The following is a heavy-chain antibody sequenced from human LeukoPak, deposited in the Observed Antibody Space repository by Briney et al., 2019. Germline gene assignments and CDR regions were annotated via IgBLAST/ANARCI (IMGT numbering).Heavy chain of an antibody. CDR1: GFTFSSYS. D-gene: IGHD2-15*01. Sequence: GGSLRLSCAASGFTFSSYSMNWVRQAPGKGLEWVSSISSSSSYIYYPDSVKGRFTISRDNAKNSLFLQMNSLRAEDTAVYYCAKDRGYCSGGSCYRPYYYMDVWGKGTTVTVSS. CDR3: AKDRGYCSGGSCYRPYYYMDV. V-gene: IGHV3-21*01. CDR2: ISSSSSYI. J-gene: IGHJ6*03.